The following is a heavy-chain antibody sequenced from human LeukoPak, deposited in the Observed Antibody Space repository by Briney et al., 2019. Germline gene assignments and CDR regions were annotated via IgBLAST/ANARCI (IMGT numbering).Heavy chain of an antibody. CDR3: ARCDSSGRTFDF. CDR1: GGSISSYY. V-gene: IGHV4-59*01. Sequence: SETLSLTCTVSGGSISSYYWSWIRQPPGKGLEWIGYFSNSGNTNYNPSLKSRVTISRDTSKNQFSLKLSSVTAADTAVYFCARCDSSGRTFDFWGQGTLVTVSS. CDR2: FSNSGNT. J-gene: IGHJ4*02. D-gene: IGHD3-22*01.